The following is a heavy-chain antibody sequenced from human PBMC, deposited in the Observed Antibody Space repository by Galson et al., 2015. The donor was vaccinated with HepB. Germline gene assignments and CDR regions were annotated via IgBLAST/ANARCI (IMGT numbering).Heavy chain of an antibody. CDR3: ARGSDSSGWYAGWFDP. D-gene: IGHD6-19*01. Sequence: SVKVSCKASGGTFSSYAISWVRQAPGQGLEWMGGIIPIFGTANYAQKFQGRATITADESTSTAYMELSSLRSEDTAVYYCARGSDSSGWYAGWFDPWGQGTLVTVSS. V-gene: IGHV1-69*13. CDR1: GGTFSSYA. J-gene: IGHJ5*02. CDR2: IIPIFGTA.